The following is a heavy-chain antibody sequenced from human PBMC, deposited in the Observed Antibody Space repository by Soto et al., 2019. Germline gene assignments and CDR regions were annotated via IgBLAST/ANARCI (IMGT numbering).Heavy chain of an antibody. D-gene: IGHD6-13*01. Sequence: ASVKVSCKASGYTFTSYGIHWVRQAPGQRLEWMGWINAANGDTKYSPKFQGRATITRDTSASTAYMELSSLRSEDTAVYYCVRRHVSATGIDWFDPWGQGTLVTVS. CDR2: INAANGDT. J-gene: IGHJ5*02. CDR3: VRRHVSATGIDWFDP. V-gene: IGHV1-3*01. CDR1: GYTFTSYG.